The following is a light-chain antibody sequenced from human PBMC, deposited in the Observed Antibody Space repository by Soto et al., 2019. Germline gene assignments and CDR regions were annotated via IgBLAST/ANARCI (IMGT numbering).Light chain of an antibody. CDR3: QQYTGPPTT. CDR2: GAS. J-gene: IGKJ5*01. CDR1: QSLSSSY. Sequence: EIVLTQSPGTLSLSPGERATLYCRASQSLSSSYLAWYQQRPGQAPRLLIYGASTRAAGIPDRFSGSGSGTDFTLTITRLEPEDSAVYFCQQYTGPPTTFGQGTRLEI. V-gene: IGKV3-20*01.